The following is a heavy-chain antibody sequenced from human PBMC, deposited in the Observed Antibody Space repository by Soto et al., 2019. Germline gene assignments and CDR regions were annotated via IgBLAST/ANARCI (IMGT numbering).Heavy chain of an antibody. D-gene: IGHD1-1*01. CDR2: IYYSGIT. CDR3: ATERPTTAQDYFDY. CDR1: GGSISSSSYY. J-gene: IGHJ4*02. V-gene: IGHV4-39*02. Sequence: SETLSLTCTVSGGSISSSSYYWAWIRQAPGKGLEWIGSIYYSGITYYNPSLKSRVTISVDTSKNQFSLKVSSVTAADTAVYYCATERPTTAQDYFDYWGQGTLVTVSS.